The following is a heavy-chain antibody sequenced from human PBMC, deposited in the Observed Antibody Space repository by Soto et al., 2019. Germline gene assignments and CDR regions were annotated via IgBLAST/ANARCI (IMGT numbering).Heavy chain of an antibody. Sequence: ASVKVSCKASGYTFTSYYMHWVRQAPGQGLEWMGIINPSGGSTSYAQKFQGRVTMTRDTSTSTVYMELSSLRSEDTAVYYCARCALPEEYYYGMDVCGPRTTVTVSS. CDR2: INPSGGST. CDR3: ARCALPEEYYYGMDV. CDR1: GYTFTSYY. V-gene: IGHV1-46*03. J-gene: IGHJ6*02.